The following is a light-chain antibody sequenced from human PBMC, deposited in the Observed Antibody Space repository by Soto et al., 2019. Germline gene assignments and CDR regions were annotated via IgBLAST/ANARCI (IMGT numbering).Light chain of an antibody. J-gene: IGKJ5*01. CDR2: GAT. V-gene: IGKV3-15*01. CDR3: QQSAQWPPH. CDR1: QSVGAN. Sequence: IVRTQTPGTPSLSAGGKVAVSCGASQSVGANLAWYRQLPGQAPRLLIYGATTRATGIPARFSGSRSGTGFTLTFAGLPSEDFAPSYRQQSAQWPPHFGQGTRLDIK.